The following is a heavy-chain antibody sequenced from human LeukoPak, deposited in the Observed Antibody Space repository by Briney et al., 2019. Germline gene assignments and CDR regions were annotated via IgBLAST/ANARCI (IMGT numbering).Heavy chain of an antibody. V-gene: IGHV4-34*01. Sequence: SETLSLTCAVYGGSFSGYYWSWIRQPPGKGLEWIGEINHSGSTNYNPSLKSRVTISVDTSKNQLSLKLSSVTAADTAVYYCARGRKGGYCSGGSCPRTRFDPWGQGTLVTVSS. CDR3: ARGRKGGYCSGGSCPRTRFDP. J-gene: IGHJ5*02. CDR1: GGSFSGYY. CDR2: INHSGST. D-gene: IGHD2-15*01.